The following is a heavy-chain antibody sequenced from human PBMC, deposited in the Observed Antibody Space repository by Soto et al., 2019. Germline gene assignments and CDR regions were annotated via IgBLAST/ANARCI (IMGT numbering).Heavy chain of an antibody. V-gene: IGHV3-30-3*01. CDR1: GFTFSSYA. Sequence: PGGSLRLSCAASGFTFSSYAMHWVRQAPGKGLEWVAVISYDGSNKYYADSVKGRFTISRDNSKNTLCLQMNSLRAEDTAVYYCARGWATIGGDFDYWGQGTLVTVSS. CDR2: ISYDGSNK. J-gene: IGHJ4*02. D-gene: IGHD5-12*01. CDR3: ARGWATIGGDFDY.